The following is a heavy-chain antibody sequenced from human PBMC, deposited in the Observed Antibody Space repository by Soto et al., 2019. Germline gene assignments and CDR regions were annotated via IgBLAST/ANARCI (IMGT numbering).Heavy chain of an antibody. CDR1: GYTFTGHY. CDR2: IGPESGAT. CDR3: GRGRSGQIVVFY. D-gene: IGHD1-26*01. Sequence: ASVKVSCKASGYTFTGHYIHWVRQAPEQGPEWMGEIGPESGATRYAQKFQGRVTMTRDMSITTVYIELNNLSPDDTAVYYCGRGRSGQIVVFYWGQGTPVTVSS. V-gene: IGHV1-2*02. J-gene: IGHJ4*02.